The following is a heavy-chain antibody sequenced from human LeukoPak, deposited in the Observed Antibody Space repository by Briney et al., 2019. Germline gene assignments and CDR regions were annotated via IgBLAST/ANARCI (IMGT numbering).Heavy chain of an antibody. V-gene: IGHV3-7*04. Sequence: GALRLSCAASGFTFSRYWMSWVRQAPGKGLEWVANIKQDGSQKYYVDSVEGRFTISRDNAKNSLYLQMNSLRAEDTAVYYCARGGNYFMDAFDIWGQGTLVTVSS. J-gene: IGHJ3*02. CDR1: GFTFSRYW. CDR3: ARGGNYFMDAFDI. CDR2: IKQDGSQK. D-gene: IGHD1-26*01.